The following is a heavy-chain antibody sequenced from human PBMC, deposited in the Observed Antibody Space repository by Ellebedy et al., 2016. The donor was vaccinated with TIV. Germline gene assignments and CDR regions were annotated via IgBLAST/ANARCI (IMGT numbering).Heavy chain of an antibody. D-gene: IGHD6-6*01. J-gene: IGHJ4*02. CDR3: ARGIAARPGGY. CDR2: INPSGGST. Sequence: ASVKVSXXTSGYSFTTYYMNWVRQAPGQGLEWMGIINPSGGSTSYTQKFQGRVTMTRDTSTSTFYMELSSLRSEDTAVYYCARGIAARPGGYWGQGTLVTVSS. CDR1: GYSFTTYY. V-gene: IGHV1-46*01.